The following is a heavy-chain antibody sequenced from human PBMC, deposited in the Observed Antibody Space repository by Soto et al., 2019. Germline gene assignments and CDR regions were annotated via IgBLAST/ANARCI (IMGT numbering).Heavy chain of an antibody. D-gene: IGHD2-21*01. CDR1: GLTFSDYA. V-gene: IGHV3-23*01. J-gene: IGHJ4*02. CDR3: ATTKWRGDYTALDF. CDR2: ISGRGGNT. Sequence: GGSLRLSCAASGLTFSDYAMTWVRQAPGKGLEWVSVISGRGGNTYYADSVKGRFTISRDNSKNTLYLQMKNLRADDTARYFCATTKWRGDYTALDFWGQGTPVTVSS.